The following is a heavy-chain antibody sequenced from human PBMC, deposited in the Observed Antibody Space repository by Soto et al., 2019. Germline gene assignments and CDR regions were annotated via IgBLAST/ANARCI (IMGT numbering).Heavy chain of an antibody. Sequence: GASVKVSCKVSGNTFTRNKIHWLRQAPGQGLEWMGMINPRDGSTTYAQTFRGRLIVTRETSTTMVYMELSSLIFDDTAVYFCARDLNHDFWTDPYHFFGMDVWGQGTTVTVSS. CDR3: ARDLNHDFWTDPYHFFGMDV. CDR2: INPRDGST. CDR1: GNTFTRNK. J-gene: IGHJ6*02. V-gene: IGHV1-46*01. D-gene: IGHD3-3*01.